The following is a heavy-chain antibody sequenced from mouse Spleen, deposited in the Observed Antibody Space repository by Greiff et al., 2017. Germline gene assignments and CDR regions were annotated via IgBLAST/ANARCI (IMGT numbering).Heavy chain of an antibody. Sequence: VHLVESGPGLVAPSQSLSITCTISGFSLTSYGVHWVRQPPGKGLEWLVVIWSDGSTTYNSALKSRLSISKDNSKSQVFLKMNSLQTDDTAMYYCASPDSSGYGFAYWGQGTLVTVSA. J-gene: IGHJ3*01. CDR1: GFSLTSYG. CDR2: IWSDGST. D-gene: IGHD3-2*01. V-gene: IGHV2-6-1*01. CDR3: ASPDSSGYGFAY.